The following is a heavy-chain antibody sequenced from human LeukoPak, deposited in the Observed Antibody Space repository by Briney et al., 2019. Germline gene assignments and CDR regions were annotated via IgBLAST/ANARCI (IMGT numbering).Heavy chain of an antibody. Sequence: KAGGSLRLSCAASGFTFSSYSMNWVRQAPGKGLEWVSSISSSSSYIYYADSVKGRFTISRDNAKNSLYLQMNSLRAEDTAVYYCAKAVAAAGTVDYWGQGTLVTVSS. CDR2: ISSSSSYI. D-gene: IGHD6-13*01. CDR3: AKAVAAAGTVDY. V-gene: IGHV3-21*01. CDR1: GFTFSSYS. J-gene: IGHJ4*02.